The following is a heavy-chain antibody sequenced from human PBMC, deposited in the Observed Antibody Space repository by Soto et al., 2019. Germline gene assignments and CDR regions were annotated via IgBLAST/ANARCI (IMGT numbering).Heavy chain of an antibody. CDR1: GGSISSGDYY. CDR2: FYYSGST. V-gene: IGHV4-31*02. D-gene: IGHD3-10*01. CDR3: ARDLRGRGSGRFDP. J-gene: IGHJ5*02. Sequence: PSETLSLTCTVSGGSISSGDYYWSWIRQHPGKGLEWIGNFYYSGSTYYNPSLKSRVTISVDTSKNQFSLKLSSVTAADTAVYYCARDLRGRGSGRFDPWGQGNLVTVSS.